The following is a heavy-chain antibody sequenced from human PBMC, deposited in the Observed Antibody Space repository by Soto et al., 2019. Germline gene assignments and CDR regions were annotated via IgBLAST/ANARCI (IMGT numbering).Heavy chain of an antibody. Sequence: SETLSLTCAVSGGSISSGGYYWSWIRQHPGKGLEWFGYIYYSGSTYYNPSLRSRVSISVDTSKNQFSLKLSSVTAADTAVYYCARGPEATVTAFDYWGQGTLVTVSS. CDR2: IYYSGST. D-gene: IGHD4-17*01. CDR1: GGSISSGGYY. V-gene: IGHV4-31*11. CDR3: ARGPEATVTAFDY. J-gene: IGHJ4*02.